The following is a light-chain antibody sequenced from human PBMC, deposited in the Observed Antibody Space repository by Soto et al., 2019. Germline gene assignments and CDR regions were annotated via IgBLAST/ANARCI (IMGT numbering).Light chain of an antibody. CDR1: RPISRW. CDR3: QHYNRYSEA. V-gene: IGKV1-5*03. CDR2: KAS. Sequence: DIQMTQSPSTLSGSVGDRVTITCRASRPISRWLAWHQQKPGKAPKLLIYKASTLESGVPSRFSGSGSGTEFPLTISSLQPDDFATYYCQHYNRYSEAFGQGTKVELK. J-gene: IGKJ1*01.